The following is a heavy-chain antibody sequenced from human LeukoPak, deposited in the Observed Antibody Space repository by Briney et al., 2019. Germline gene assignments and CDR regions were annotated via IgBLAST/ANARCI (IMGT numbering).Heavy chain of an antibody. CDR3: ARGLGSGSYYDY. CDR2: IHPGDNSA. CDR1: GYTFTTYP. V-gene: IGHV1-46*01. Sequence: ASVKVSCKASGYTFTTYPIHWVRQAPGQGLEWMGIIHPGDNSATYAQKFQDRVTMTTDTSTSTVYMELSSLRSEDTAMHYCARGLGSGSYYDYWGQGTLVTVAS. D-gene: IGHD3-10*01. J-gene: IGHJ4*02.